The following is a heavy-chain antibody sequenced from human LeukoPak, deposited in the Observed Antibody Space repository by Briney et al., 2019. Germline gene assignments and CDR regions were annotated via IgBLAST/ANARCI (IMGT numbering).Heavy chain of an antibody. J-gene: IGHJ4*02. CDR2: INHSGST. Sequence: SETLSLTCAAYGGSFSGYYWSWIRQPPGKGLEWIGEINHSGSTNYNPSLKSRVTISVDTSKNQFSLKLSSVSAADTAVYYCARAGDSSGAKPDFDYWGQGTLVTVSS. CDR1: GGSFSGYY. CDR3: ARAGDSSGAKPDFDY. V-gene: IGHV4-34*01. D-gene: IGHD3-22*01.